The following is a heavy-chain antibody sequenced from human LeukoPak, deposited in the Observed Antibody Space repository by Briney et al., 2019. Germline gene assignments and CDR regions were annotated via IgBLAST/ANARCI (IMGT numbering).Heavy chain of an antibody. Sequence: NRGESLKISCKGSGYSFTSYWIGWVRQMPEKGLEWMGIIYPGDSDTRYSPSFQGQVTTSADKSISTAYLQWSSLKASDTAMYYCARRHCSSTSCYFDIWGQGTMVTVSS. V-gene: IGHV5-51*01. CDR3: ARRHCSSTSCYFDI. D-gene: IGHD2-2*01. CDR2: IYPGDSDT. J-gene: IGHJ3*02. CDR1: GYSFTSYW.